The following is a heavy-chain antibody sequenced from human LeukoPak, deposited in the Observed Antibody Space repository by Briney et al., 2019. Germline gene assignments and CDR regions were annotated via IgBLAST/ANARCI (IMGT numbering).Heavy chain of an antibody. J-gene: IGHJ4*02. CDR3: ANTYCSSISCSRSLDY. D-gene: IGHD2-2*01. Sequence: GGSLRLSCAASGFTFSSYSMNWVRQAPGKGLEWVSPISSSSSYIYYADSVKGRFTISRDNAKNSLYLQMNSLRAEDTAVYYCANTYCSSISCSRSLDYWGQGTLVTVSS. CDR1: GFTFSSYS. CDR2: ISSSSSYI. V-gene: IGHV3-21*01.